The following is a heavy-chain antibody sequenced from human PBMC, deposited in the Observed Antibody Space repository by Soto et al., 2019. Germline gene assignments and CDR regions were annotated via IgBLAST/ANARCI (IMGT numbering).Heavy chain of an antibody. J-gene: IGHJ6*02. D-gene: IGHD3-9*01. CDR2: IYYSGNN. V-gene: IGHV4-30-4*01. Sequence: PSETLSLTCSVSGGSISSGYYYWSWIRQPPGKGLEWIWNIYYSGNNYYQPSLKSRLIISIDTSKNQLSLKLGSVTPADTAVYYCASSSIYGMGVRVQETTVAVSS. CDR3: ASSSIYGMGV. CDR1: GGSISSGYYY.